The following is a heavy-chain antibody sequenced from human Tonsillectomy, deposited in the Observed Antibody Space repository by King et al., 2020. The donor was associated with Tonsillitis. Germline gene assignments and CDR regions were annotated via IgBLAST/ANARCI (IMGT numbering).Heavy chain of an antibody. Sequence: QLVESGGGVVQPGRSLRLSCAASGFTFSSYAMHWGRQAPGKGLEWVAVISYYGSNKYYADSVKGRFTISRDNSKNTLYLQMNSLRAEDTAVYYCARFIDYWGQGTLVTVSS. CDR2: ISYYGSNK. J-gene: IGHJ4*02. V-gene: IGHV3-30-3*01. CDR3: ARFIDY. CDR1: GFTFSSYA.